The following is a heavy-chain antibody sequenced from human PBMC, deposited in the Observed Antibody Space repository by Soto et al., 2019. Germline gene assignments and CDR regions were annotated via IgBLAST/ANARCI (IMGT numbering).Heavy chain of an antibody. CDR2: IYFSGST. CDR3: ARESHSQQPNHRWGGGYMDG. Sequence: QLQLQESGPGLVKPAQTLSLTCAVSGGSISNGGYYWSWIRQHPGKGLEWIGSIYFSGSTYYNPSRKSRVTRAVATPKNQISLRRGSGTAADTAVDYWARESHSQQPNHRWGGGYMDGWGKGTRVTVSS. J-gene: IGHJ6*03. V-gene: IGHV4-31*11. CDR1: GGSISNGGYY. D-gene: IGHD6-13*01.